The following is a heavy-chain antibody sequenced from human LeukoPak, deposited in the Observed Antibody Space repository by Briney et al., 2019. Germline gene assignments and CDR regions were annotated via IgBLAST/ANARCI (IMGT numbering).Heavy chain of an antibody. J-gene: IGHJ3*02. V-gene: IGHV1-8*01. CDR3: ARGNRLYTSSWSSLAFDI. Sequence: ASVKVSCKASGYTFTSYDINWVRQATGQGLEWMGWTNPISGYTGSAQKSQGRVTMTRDTSISTAYMELSSLRSEDTAVYYCARGNRLYTSSWSSLAFDIWGQGTMVTVSS. CDR1: GYTFTSYD. CDR2: TNPISGYT. D-gene: IGHD6-13*01.